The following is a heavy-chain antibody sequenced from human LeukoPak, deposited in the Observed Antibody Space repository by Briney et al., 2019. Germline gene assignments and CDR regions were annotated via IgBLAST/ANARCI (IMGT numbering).Heavy chain of an antibody. J-gene: IGHJ4*02. CDR3: ARDSGNSFDY. Sequence: GGSLRLPCAASGFTFSTYSMNWVRQAPGKGLQWVSYISDSGAAMYYADSVKGRFTISRDNAKNSLYLQMNSLRDGDTAVYYCARDSGNSFDYWGQGTLVTVSS. CDR1: GFTFSTYS. V-gene: IGHV3-48*02. CDR2: ISDSGAAM.